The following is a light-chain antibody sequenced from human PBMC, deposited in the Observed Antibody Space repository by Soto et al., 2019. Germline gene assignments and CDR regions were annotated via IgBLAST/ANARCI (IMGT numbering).Light chain of an antibody. Sequence: EIVLTQSPGTLSLSPGERATLSCRTSQSVSSSYLAWYQQKPGQAPRLLIHGASNRATGIPDRFGGGGSGTDFTLTITRLQPEDFAVYYCQQYGTSFWTFGQGTKVEI. CDR3: QQYGTSFWT. CDR2: GAS. V-gene: IGKV3-20*01. CDR1: QSVSSSY. J-gene: IGKJ1*01.